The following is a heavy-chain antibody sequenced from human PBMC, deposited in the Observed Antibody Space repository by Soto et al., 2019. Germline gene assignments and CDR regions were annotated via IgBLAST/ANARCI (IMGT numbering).Heavy chain of an antibody. Sequence: SGPTLVNPTQTLTLTCTFSGFSLSTSGVGVGWIRQPPGKALEWLALIYWDDDKRYSPSLNSRLTITKDTSKNQVVLTMTNIDPVETATYFCQYNRYSSLAAYWGQGTLDTGSS. CDR3: QYNRYSSLAAY. CDR1: GFSLSTSGVG. J-gene: IGHJ4*02. D-gene: IGHD6-19*01. V-gene: IGHV2-5*02. CDR2: IYWDDDK.